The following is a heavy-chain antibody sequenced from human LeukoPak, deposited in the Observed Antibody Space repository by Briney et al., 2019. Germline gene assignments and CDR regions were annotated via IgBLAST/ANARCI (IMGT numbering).Heavy chain of an antibody. J-gene: IGHJ5*02. Sequence: PGRSLRLSCAASGFTFSSYGMHWVRQAPGKGLEWVAVISYDGSNKYYADSVKGRFTISRDNSKNTLYLQMNSLRAEDTAVYYCAKEGRRGITMVRGVMQGNNWFDPWGQGTLVTVSS. V-gene: IGHV3-30*18. D-gene: IGHD3-10*01. CDR1: GFTFSSYG. CDR3: AKEGRRGITMVRGVMQGNNWFDP. CDR2: ISYDGSNK.